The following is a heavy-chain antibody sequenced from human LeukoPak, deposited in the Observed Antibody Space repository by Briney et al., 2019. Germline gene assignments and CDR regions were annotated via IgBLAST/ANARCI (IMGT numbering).Heavy chain of an antibody. CDR3: ARARGGRTYSETGGYPVFDN. V-gene: IGHV3-21*01. D-gene: IGHD2-8*02. CDR1: GFTFSSYS. J-gene: IGHJ4*02. CDR2: ISSSSSYI. Sequence: GGSLRLSRAASGFTFSSYSMNWVRQAPGKGLEWVSSISSSSSYIYYADSVKGRFTISRDNAKNSLYLQMNSLRAEDTAVYFCARARGGRTYSETGGYPVFDNWGQGTLVTVSS.